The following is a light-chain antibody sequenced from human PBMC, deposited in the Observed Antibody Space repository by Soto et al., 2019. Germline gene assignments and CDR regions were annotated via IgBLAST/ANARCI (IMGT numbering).Light chain of an antibody. CDR2: KVS. J-gene: IGKJ1*01. CDR3: MQGTHWPWT. CDR1: QSLVYSGGNTY. Sequence: DVVMTQSPLCLPVTLGQPASISCRSSQSLVYSGGNTYLNWFQQRPGQSPRRLIYKVSNRDSGVPDRFSGSGSGTDFTLKISRVEAEDVGVYYCMQGTHWPWTFGQGTKVDIK. V-gene: IGKV2-30*01.